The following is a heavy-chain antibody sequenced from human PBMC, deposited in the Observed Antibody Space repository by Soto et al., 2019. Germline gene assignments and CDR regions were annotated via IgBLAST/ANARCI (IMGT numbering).Heavy chain of an antibody. Sequence: PWGSLRLSCAASGFTFSSYSINCFRHSPCKWPEWVSSISSSSSYIYYADSVKGRFTISRDNAKNSLYLQMNSLRAEDTAVYYCARVACSGGSCYAWAFDIWGQGTMVTVSS. CDR1: GFTFSSYS. V-gene: IGHV3-21*01. CDR3: ARVACSGGSCYAWAFDI. CDR2: ISSSSSYI. D-gene: IGHD2-15*01. J-gene: IGHJ3*02.